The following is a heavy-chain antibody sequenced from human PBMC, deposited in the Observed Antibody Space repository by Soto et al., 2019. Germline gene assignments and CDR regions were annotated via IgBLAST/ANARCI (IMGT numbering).Heavy chain of an antibody. V-gene: IGHV3-23*01. D-gene: IGHD6-19*01. Sequence: VQLLESGGGLVQPGGSLRLSCAASGFTFSSYAMSWVRQAPGKGLEWVSAISGSGGSTYYADSVKGRFTISRDNSKNTLYLQMNSLRAEDTAVYYCAKILEGYSSGWYEGYFDYWGQGTLVTVSS. CDR1: GFTFSSYA. CDR2: ISGSGGST. CDR3: AKILEGYSSGWYEGYFDY. J-gene: IGHJ4*02.